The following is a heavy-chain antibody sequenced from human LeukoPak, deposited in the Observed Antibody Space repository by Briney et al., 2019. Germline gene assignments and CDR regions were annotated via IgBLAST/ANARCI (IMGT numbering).Heavy chain of an antibody. CDR2: IKQDGSEK. Sequence: SGGSLRLSCAASGFTFSSYWMSWVRQAPGKGLEWVANIKQDGSEKYYVDSVKGRFTISRDNAKNSLYLQMNSLRAEDTAVYYCARDRYYDILTGYSGYDDRDYWGQGTLVTVSS. D-gene: IGHD3-9*01. J-gene: IGHJ4*02. V-gene: IGHV3-7*01. CDR3: ARDRYYDILTGYSGYDDRDY. CDR1: GFTFSSYW.